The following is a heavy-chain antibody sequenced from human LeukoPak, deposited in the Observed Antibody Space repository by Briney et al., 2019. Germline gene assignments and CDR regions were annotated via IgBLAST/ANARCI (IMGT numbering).Heavy chain of an antibody. V-gene: IGHV1-8*01. CDR3: ARGPPHGAWFDP. J-gene: IGHJ5*02. Sequence: VASVKVSCKASGYTFTSYDINWVRQATGQGLEWMGWMNPNSGNTGYAQKFQGRVTMTRNTSISTAYMELSSLRSEDTAVYYCARGPPHGAWFDPRGQGTLVTVSS. CDR2: MNPNSGNT. D-gene: IGHD1-26*01. CDR1: GYTFTSYD.